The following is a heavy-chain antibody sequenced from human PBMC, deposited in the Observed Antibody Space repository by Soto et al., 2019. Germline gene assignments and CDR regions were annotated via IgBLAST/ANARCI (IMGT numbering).Heavy chain of an antibody. V-gene: IGHV3-33*01. CDR1: GFTFSSYG. CDR3: ARDVKWFDP. J-gene: IGHJ5*02. Sequence: QVQLVESGGGVVQPGRSLRLSCAASGFTFSSYGMHWVRQAPGKGLEGVAVIWDDGSNKYYADSVKGRFTISRDNSKNTLYLQMNSLRAEDTAVYYCARDVKWFDPWGQGTLVTVSS. CDR2: IWDDGSNK.